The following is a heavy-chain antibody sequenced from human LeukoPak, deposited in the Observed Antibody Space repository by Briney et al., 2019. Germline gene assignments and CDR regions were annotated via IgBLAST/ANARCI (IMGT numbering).Heavy chain of an antibody. Sequence: ASVKASCKASGYTFTSYYMHWVRQAPEQGLEWMGIINPSGGSTSYAQKFQGRVTMIRDTSTSTVYMELSSLRSEDTAVYYCARDGAADHFDYWGQGTLVTVSS. CDR2: INPSGGST. J-gene: IGHJ4*02. CDR1: GYTFTSYY. D-gene: IGHD6-13*01. CDR3: ARDGAADHFDY. V-gene: IGHV1-46*01.